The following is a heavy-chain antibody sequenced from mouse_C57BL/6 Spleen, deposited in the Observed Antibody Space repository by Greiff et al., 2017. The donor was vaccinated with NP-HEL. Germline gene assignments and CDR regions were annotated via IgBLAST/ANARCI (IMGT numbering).Heavy chain of an antibody. D-gene: IGHD2-5*01. J-gene: IGHJ1*03. CDR3: ARLYSNYGYWYFDV. CDR1: GFTFTDYY. CDR2: IRNKANGYTT. Sequence: DVQLQESGGGLVQPGGSLSLSCAASGFTFTDYYMSWVRQPPGKALEWLGFIRNKANGYTTEYSASVKGRFTISRDNSQSILYLQMNALRAEDSATYYCARLYSNYGYWYFDVWGTGTTVTVSS. V-gene: IGHV7-3*01.